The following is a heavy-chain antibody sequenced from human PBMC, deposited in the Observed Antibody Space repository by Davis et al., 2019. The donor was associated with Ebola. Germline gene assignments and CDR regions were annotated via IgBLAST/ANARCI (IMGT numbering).Heavy chain of an antibody. CDR3: ARGTYGRTIFGVVLLNWFDP. V-gene: IGHV4-59*08. CDR2: IYYSGST. D-gene: IGHD3-3*01. CDR1: GGSISSYY. J-gene: IGHJ5*02. Sequence: PSETLSLTCTVSGGSISSYYWSWIRQPPGKGLEWIGYIYYSGSTNYNPSLKSRVTISVDTSKNQFSLKLSSVPAADTAVYYCARGTYGRTIFGVVLLNWFDPWGQGTLVTVSS.